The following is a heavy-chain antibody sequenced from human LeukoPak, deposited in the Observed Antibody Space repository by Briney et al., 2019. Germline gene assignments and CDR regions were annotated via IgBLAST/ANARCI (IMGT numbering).Heavy chain of an antibody. Sequence: GGSLRLSCAASGFTFSSYAMHWVRQAPGKGLEWVAVISYDGSNKYYADSVKGRFTISRDNSKNTLYLQMNSLRAEDTAAYYCARDGPYDILTGYYPDYWGQGTLVTVSS. V-gene: IGHV3-30*01. CDR1: GFTFSSYA. CDR2: ISYDGSNK. D-gene: IGHD3-9*01. CDR3: ARDGPYDILTGYYPDY. J-gene: IGHJ4*02.